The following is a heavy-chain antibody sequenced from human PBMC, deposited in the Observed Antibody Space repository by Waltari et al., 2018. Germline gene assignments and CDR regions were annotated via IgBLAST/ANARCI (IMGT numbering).Heavy chain of an antibody. Sequence: QVQLQESGPGLVKPSETLSLTCTVSGGSISSHYWSWIRQPPGKGLEWIGYIYYSGRTNYNPFLKSGVTISEDTSKNQFSLKLSSVAAADTAVYYCARTGAPTHYFDYWGQGTLVTVSS. V-gene: IGHV4-59*11. J-gene: IGHJ4*02. CDR2: IYYSGRT. CDR1: GGSISSHY. D-gene: IGHD1-26*01. CDR3: ARTGAPTHYFDY.